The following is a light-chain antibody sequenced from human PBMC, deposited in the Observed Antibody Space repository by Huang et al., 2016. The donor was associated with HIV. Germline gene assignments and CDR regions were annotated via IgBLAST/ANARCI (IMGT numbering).Light chain of an antibody. CDR2: LAS. J-gene: IGKJ1*01. V-gene: IGKV1-6*01. Sequence: IQMTQSPLSLSASVGDTVTITCRASQGIRNDLGWYQQKPGKAPQLLLYLASSLQSGVPTRFSGSGSGTDFSLTLSGLQPEDFATYYCLQHYNYPRTFGQGTKVEI. CDR3: LQHYNYPRT. CDR1: QGIRND.